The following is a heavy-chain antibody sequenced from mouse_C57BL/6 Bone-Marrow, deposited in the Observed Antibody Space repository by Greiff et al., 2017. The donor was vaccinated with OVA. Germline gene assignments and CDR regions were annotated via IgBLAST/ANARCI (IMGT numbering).Heavy chain of an antibody. Sequence: VQLKESGAELVRPGASVKLSCTASGFNIKDDYMHWVKQRPEQGLEWIGWIDPENGDTEYASKFQGKATITADTSSNTAYLQLSSLTSEDTAVYYWTTGYYGSSEYYFDYWGQGTTLTVSS. D-gene: IGHD1-1*01. CDR1: GFNIKDDY. V-gene: IGHV14-4*01. CDR3: TTGYYGSSEYYFDY. CDR2: IDPENGDT. J-gene: IGHJ2*01.